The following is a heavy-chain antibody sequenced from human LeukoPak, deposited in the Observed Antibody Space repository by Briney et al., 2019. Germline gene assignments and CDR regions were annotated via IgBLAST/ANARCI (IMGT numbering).Heavy chain of an antibody. J-gene: IGHJ4*02. V-gene: IGHV5-51*01. CDR3: ARLRSSGHYVFQY. Sequence: KPGESLKISCKGSGYSFTNYWIGWVRQMPGKGLEWMGIIYPADSDTRYSPSFQDQVTISADKSISTAYLQWRRLKASDTAMYYCARLRSSGHYVFQYWGQGTLVTVSS. CDR1: GYSFTNYW. D-gene: IGHD3-22*01. CDR2: IYPADSDT.